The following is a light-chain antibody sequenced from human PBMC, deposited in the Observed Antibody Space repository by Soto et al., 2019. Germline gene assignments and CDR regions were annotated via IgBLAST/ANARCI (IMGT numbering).Light chain of an antibody. J-gene: IGLJ1*01. Sequence: QSALTQPASVSGSPGQSITISCTGTSSDVGGYNYVSWYQQQSGKAPKLMIHEVSNRPSGVSNRFSGSKSGNTASLTISGLQAEDEADYYCISYTGSRAYVFGNGTKVTVL. CDR2: EVS. V-gene: IGLV2-14*01. CDR1: SSDVGGYNY. CDR3: ISYTGSRAYV.